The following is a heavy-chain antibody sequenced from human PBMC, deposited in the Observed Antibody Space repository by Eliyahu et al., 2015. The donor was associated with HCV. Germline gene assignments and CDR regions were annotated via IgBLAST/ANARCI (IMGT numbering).Heavy chain of an antibody. V-gene: IGHV3-30*18. J-gene: IGHJ4*02. D-gene: IGHD3-10*01. Sequence: QVQLVESGGGVVQPGRSLRLSCAASGFTFSSYGMHWVRQAPGKGLEWVAVISYDGSNKYYADSVKGRFTISRDYSKNTLYLQMNSLRAEDTAVYYCAKDLRVGGWFGELPGVDYWGQGTLVTVSS. CDR2: ISYDGSNK. CDR3: AKDLRVGGWFGELPGVDY. CDR1: GFTFSSYG.